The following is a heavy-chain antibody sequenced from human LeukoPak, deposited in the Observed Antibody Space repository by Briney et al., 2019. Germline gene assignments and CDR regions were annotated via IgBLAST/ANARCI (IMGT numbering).Heavy chain of an antibody. CDR3: ARVSGGGSTMVRGFLDP. CDR1: GGSFIGYY. J-gene: IGHJ5*02. D-gene: IGHD3-10*01. V-gene: IGHV4-34*01. CDR2: INHSGST. Sequence: SETLSLTCAVHGGSFIGYYWSWIRQPPGKRLEWIGEINHSGSTNYNPSLKSRVTISVDTSKNQFPLKLSSVTAADTAVYYCARVSGGGSTMVRGFLDPWGQGTLVTVSS.